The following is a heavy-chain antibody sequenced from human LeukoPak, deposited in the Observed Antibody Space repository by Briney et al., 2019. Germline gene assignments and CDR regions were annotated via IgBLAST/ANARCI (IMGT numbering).Heavy chain of an antibody. Sequence: GGSLRLSCAASGFTFDDYAMHWVPEALGKGLECGSGISCNSGSIDYADSVKGRLTISRDNAKNSLYLQMNSLRAEDMALYYCAKDLSSYGYEGLAFWGQGTLVTVSS. D-gene: IGHD5-18*01. V-gene: IGHV3-9*03. CDR1: GFTFDDYA. CDR3: AKDLSSYGYEGLAF. CDR2: ISCNSGSI. J-gene: IGHJ4*02.